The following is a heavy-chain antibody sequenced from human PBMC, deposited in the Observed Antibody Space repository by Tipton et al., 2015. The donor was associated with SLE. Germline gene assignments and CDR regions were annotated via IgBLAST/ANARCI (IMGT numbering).Heavy chain of an antibody. CDR3: ATWRGYDFWTGYSPYYFDY. J-gene: IGHJ4*02. V-gene: IGHV4-39*07. D-gene: IGHD3-3*01. CDR2: IYYSGST. CDR1: GGSISSSSYY. Sequence: ESLRLSCTVSGGSISSSSYYWGWIRQPPGKGLEWIGSIYYSGSTYYNPSLKSRVTISVDTSKNQFSLKLSSVTAADTAVYYCATWRGYDFWTGYSPYYFDYWGQGTLVTVSS.